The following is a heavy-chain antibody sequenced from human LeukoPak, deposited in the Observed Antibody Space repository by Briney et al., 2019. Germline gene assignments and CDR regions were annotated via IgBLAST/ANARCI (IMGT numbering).Heavy chain of an antibody. CDR3: ARDPVFGLSPEY. Sequence: PGGSLRLSCAASGFTFSSYGMHWVRQAPGKGLEWMALISSDGSNKYYADSVKGRFTISRDNSNTLYLQMNSLRAEDTAVYYCARDPVFGLSPEYWGQGTLVTVSS. CDR1: GFTFSSYG. CDR2: ISSDGSNK. J-gene: IGHJ4*02. D-gene: IGHD3-10*01. V-gene: IGHV3-30*03.